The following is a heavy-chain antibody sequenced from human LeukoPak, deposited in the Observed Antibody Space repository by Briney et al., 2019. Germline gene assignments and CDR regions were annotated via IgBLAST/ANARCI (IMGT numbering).Heavy chain of an antibody. CDR1: GDSVSRDSIA. D-gene: IGHD2-2*01. V-gene: IGHV6-1*01. CDR3: AREGREYQLLDAFDI. Sequence: SQTLSLTCAFSGDSVSRDSIAWNWIRQSPSRGLEWLGRTYYKSAWYNDYAVSVKSRITINPDTSKNQFSLQLNSVTPEDTAVYYCAREGREYQLLDAFDIWGQGTMVTVSS. CDR2: TYYKSAWYN. J-gene: IGHJ3*02.